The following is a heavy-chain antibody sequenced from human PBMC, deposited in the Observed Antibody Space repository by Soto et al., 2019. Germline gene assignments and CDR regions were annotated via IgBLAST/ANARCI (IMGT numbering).Heavy chain of an antibody. V-gene: IGHV3-48*01. CDR1: GFTFSSYS. J-gene: IGHJ6*02. CDR2: ISSSSSTI. Sequence: GGSLRLSCAASGFTFSSYSMNWVRQAPGKGLEWVSYISSSSSTIYYADSVKGRFTISRDNAKNSLYLQMNSLRAEDTAVYYCASHPVLRASYYYGMDVWGQGTTVTV. CDR3: ASHPVLRASYYYGMDV. D-gene: IGHD3-10*01.